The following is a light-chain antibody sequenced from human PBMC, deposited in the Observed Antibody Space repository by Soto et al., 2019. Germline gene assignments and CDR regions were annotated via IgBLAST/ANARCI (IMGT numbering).Light chain of an antibody. V-gene: IGLV2-14*01. CDR3: SSYTTSNTQV. Sequence: QSALTQPASVSGSPGQSITISCTGTSSDVGTYNYVSWYQHRPGKAPKLMIYDVSYRPSGVSNRFSGSKSANTASLTISGLQAEDEADYYCSSYTTSNTQVFGGGTKL. J-gene: IGLJ3*02. CDR1: SSDVGTYNY. CDR2: DVS.